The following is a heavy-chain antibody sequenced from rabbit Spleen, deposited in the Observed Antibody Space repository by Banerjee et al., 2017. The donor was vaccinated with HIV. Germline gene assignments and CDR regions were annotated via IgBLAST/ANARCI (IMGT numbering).Heavy chain of an antibody. Sequence: EESGGDLVKPGASLTLTCIASGVSFSVSSYMCWVRQAPGKGLEWIACIDAGSSGFTYFASWAKGRFTISKTSSTTVTLQMTSLTAADTATYFCARDTGSSFSSYGMDLWGQGTLVTVS. D-gene: IGHD8-1*01. J-gene: IGHJ6*01. CDR2: IDAGSSGFT. CDR3: ARDTGSSFSSYGMDL. V-gene: IGHV1S40*01. CDR1: GVSFSVSSY.